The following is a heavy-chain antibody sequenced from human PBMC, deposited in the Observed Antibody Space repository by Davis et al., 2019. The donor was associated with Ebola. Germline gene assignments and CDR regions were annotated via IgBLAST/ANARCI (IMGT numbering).Heavy chain of an antibody. Sequence: GESLKISCAASGFTFSSYAMSWVRQAPGKGLEWVANIKQDGSEKYYVDSVKGRFTISRDNAKNSLYLQMNSLRAEDTAVYYCARAGGWVRRYCGGDCSDYWGQGTLVTVSS. CDR3: ARAGGWVRRYCGGDCSDY. CDR2: IKQDGSEK. V-gene: IGHV3-7*01. D-gene: IGHD2-21*01. J-gene: IGHJ4*02. CDR1: GFTFSSYA.